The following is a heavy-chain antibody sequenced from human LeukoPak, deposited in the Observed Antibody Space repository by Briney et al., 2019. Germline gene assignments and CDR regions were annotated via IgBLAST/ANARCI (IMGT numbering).Heavy chain of an antibody. V-gene: IGHV1-2*02. J-gene: IGHJ4*02. CDR2: INPNSGGT. Sequence: ASVKVSCKASGYTFTGYYMHWVRQAPGQGLEWMGWINPNSGGTNYAQKFQGRVTMTRDTSISTAYMELSRLRSDDTAVYYCARFTNYYDSSGYNYWGQGTLVTVSS. CDR3: ARFTNYYDSSGYNY. CDR1: GYTFTGYY. D-gene: IGHD3-22*01.